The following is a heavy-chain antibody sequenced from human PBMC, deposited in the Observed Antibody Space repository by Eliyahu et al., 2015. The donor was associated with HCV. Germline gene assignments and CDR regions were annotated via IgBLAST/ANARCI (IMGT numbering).Heavy chain of an antibody. V-gene: IGHV3-23*01. CDR3: AKASRVLEWLSLETYYYYGMDV. CDR1: GFXFSSYA. Sequence: EVQLLESGGGLVQPGGSLRLSCAAXGFXFSSYAMXWVRQAPGKGLXWVSAIXGSGGSTYYADSVKGRFTISRDNSKNTLYLQMNSLRAEDTAVYYCAKASRVLEWLSLETYYYYGMDVWGQGTTVTVSS. J-gene: IGHJ6*02. CDR2: IXGSGGST. D-gene: IGHD3-3*01.